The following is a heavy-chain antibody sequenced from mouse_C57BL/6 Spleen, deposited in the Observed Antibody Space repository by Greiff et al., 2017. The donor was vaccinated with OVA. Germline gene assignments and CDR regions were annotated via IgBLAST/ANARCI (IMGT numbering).Heavy chain of an antibody. V-gene: IGHV5-17*01. D-gene: IGHD2-5*01. CDR3: ARGGYSNYVPFDY. J-gene: IGHJ2*01. CDR2: ISSGSSTI. Sequence: EVKVVESGGGLVKPGGSLKLSCAASGFTFSDYGMHWVRQAPEKGLEWVAYISSGSSTIYYADTVKGRFTISRDNAKNTLFLQMTSLRSEDTAMYYCARGGYSNYVPFDYWGQGTTLTVSS. CDR1: GFTFSDYG.